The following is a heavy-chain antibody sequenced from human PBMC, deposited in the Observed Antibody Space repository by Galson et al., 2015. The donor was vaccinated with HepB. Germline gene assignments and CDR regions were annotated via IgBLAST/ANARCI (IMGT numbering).Heavy chain of an antibody. Sequence: SLRLSCAASGFTFSSYAMSWVRQAPGKGLEWVSAISGSGGSTYYADSVKGRFTISRDNSKNTLYLQMNSLRAEDTAVYYCAKDGGLGYCSSTSCSNPGYYYYYYGMDVWGQGTTVTVSS. V-gene: IGHV3-23*01. J-gene: IGHJ6*02. CDR2: ISGSGGST. CDR1: GFTFSSYA. CDR3: AKDGGLGYCSSTSCSNPGYYYYYYGMDV. D-gene: IGHD2-2*01.